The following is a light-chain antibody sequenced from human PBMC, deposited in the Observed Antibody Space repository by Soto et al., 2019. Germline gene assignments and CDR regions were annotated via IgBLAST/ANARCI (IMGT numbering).Light chain of an antibody. CDR2: QDS. Sequence: SSELTQPPSVSVSPGQTASITCSGDKLGDKYACWYQQKPGQSPVLVIYQDSKRPSGIPERFSGSNSGNTATLTISGTQAMDEADYYCQAWDSSTVVCGGWTKLTVL. CDR3: QAWDSSTVV. CDR1: KLGDKY. J-gene: IGLJ2*01. V-gene: IGLV3-1*01.